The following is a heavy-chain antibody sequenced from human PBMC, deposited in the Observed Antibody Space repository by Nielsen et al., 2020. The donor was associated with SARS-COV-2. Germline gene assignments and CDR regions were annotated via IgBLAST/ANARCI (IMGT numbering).Heavy chain of an antibody. CDR1: GGSISSFY. CDR3: ARDANYEFWSGPSGMDV. D-gene: IGHD3-3*01. V-gene: IGHV4-59*01. Sequence: SETLTPTCNASGGSISSFYWTWIRQPPGKGLEWIGYIYYSGSTNYNPSLKSRVTISVDTSKNQFSLKLSSVTAADTAVYYCARDANYEFWSGPSGMDVWGQGTTVTVSS. J-gene: IGHJ6*02. CDR2: IYYSGST.